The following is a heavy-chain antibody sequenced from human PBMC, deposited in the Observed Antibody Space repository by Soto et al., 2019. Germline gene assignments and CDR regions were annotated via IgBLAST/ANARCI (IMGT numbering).Heavy chain of an antibody. D-gene: IGHD2-8*02. V-gene: IGHV3-23*01. Sequence: PGESLKISCAASGFPCGSYDMTWVRQAPGKGLEWVSTILVDGRTFYVDSVKGRFTISRDNSRNTVYLQMNSLTAGGTALYYCAKATATGGGAFDFCGQGTMVTVSS. J-gene: IGHJ3*01. CDR3: AKATATGGGAFDF. CDR2: ILVDGRT. CDR1: GFPCGSYD.